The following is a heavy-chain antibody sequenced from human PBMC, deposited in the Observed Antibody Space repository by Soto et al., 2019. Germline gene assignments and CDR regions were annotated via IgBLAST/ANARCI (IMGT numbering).Heavy chain of an antibody. J-gene: IGHJ5*02. CDR2: IYYSGST. D-gene: IGHD2-2*01. Sequence: LSLTCTVSGGSISSGGYYWSWIRQHPGKGLEWIGYIYYSGSTYYNPSLKSRVTISVDTSKNQFSLKLSSVTAADTAVYYCARDCSSTSCSDWFDPWGQGTLVTVSS. CDR1: GGSISSGGYY. V-gene: IGHV4-31*03. CDR3: ARDCSSTSCSDWFDP.